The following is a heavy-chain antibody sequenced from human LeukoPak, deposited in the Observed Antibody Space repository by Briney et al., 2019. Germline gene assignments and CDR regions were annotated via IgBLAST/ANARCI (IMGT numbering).Heavy chain of an antibody. V-gene: IGHV3-30*18. D-gene: IGHD3-22*01. CDR2: ISYDGSNK. CDR3: AKDLNMIVVGFEN. Sequence: PGRSLRLSCAASGFTFSSYGMHWVRQAPGKGLEWVAVISYDGSNKYHADSVKGRFTISRDNSQNTLYLQMNTLRPEDTAVYYCAKDLNMIVVGFENWGQGTLVTVSS. J-gene: IGHJ4*02. CDR1: GFTFSSYG.